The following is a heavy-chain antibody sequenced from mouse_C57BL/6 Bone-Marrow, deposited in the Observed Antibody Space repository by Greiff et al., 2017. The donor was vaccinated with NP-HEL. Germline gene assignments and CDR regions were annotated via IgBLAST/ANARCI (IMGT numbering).Heavy chain of an antibody. CDR2: IDPANGNT. V-gene: IGHV14-3*01. D-gene: IGHD1-1*01. CDR1: GFNIKNTY. CDR3: ARSDGSGYLYAMDY. J-gene: IGHJ4*01. Sequence: VQLQQSVAELVRPGASVKLSCTASGFNIKNTYMHWVKQRPAQGLEWIGRIDPANGNTKYAPKFQGKATITADTSSNPAYLQISSLTSEDTAIYYCARSDGSGYLYAMDYWGQGTSVTVSS.